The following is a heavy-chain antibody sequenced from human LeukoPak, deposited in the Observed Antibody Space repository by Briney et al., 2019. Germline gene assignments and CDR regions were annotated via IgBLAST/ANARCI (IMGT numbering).Heavy chain of an antibody. CDR2: IYPGDSDT. D-gene: IGHD6-13*01. CDR1: GYSFTSYW. J-gene: IGHJ3*02. Sequence: GESLKISCKGSGYSFTSYWIGWVRQMPGKSLEWMGIIYPGDSDTRYSPSFQGQVTISADKSISTAYLQWSSLKASDTAMYYCAHIQSSSWYKGVGGAFDIWGQGTMVTVSS. V-gene: IGHV5-51*01. CDR3: AHIQSSSWYKGVGGAFDI.